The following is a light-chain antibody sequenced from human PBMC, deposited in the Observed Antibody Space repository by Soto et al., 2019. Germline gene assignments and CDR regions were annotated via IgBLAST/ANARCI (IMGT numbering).Light chain of an antibody. CDR1: GSDVDF. CDR2: EVN. V-gene: IGLV2-23*02. CDR3: CSYVRSSTSVI. Sequence: QSVLTQPASVSGSPGQSITISCTGTGSDVDFVSWYQQHPGKAPRLMIYEVNKRPSGLSIRFSGSKSGNTASLTISGLRAEDEADYYCCSYVRSSTSVIFGGGTKLTVL. J-gene: IGLJ2*01.